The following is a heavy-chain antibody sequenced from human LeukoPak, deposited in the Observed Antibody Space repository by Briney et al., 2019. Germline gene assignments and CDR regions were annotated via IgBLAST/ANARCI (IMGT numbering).Heavy chain of an antibody. D-gene: IGHD5-24*01. J-gene: IGHJ4*02. V-gene: IGHV4-39*07. CDR2: INHSGST. CDR1: GGSITSSSYY. CDR3: AVEMATITRAFDY. Sequence: KPSETLSLICTVSGGSITSSSYYWGWIRQPPGKGLEWIGEINHSGSTNYNPSLKSRVTISVDTSKNQFSLKLSSVTAADTAVYYCAVEMATITRAFDYWGQGTLVTVSS.